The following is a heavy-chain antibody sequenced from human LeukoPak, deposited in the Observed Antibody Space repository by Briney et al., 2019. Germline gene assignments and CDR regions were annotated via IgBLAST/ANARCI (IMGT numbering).Heavy chain of an antibody. J-gene: IGHJ4*02. CDR2: ISGSGGST. CDR1: GFTFSSYA. D-gene: IGHD3-16*01. CDR3: ARKKGEGRSSYFDY. V-gene: IGHV3-23*01. Sequence: GSLRLSCAASGFTFSSYAMSWVRQAPGKGLEWVSAISGSGGSTYYADSVKGRFTISRDNSKNTLYLQMNSLRAEDTAVYYCARKKGEGRSSYFDYWGQGTLVTVSS.